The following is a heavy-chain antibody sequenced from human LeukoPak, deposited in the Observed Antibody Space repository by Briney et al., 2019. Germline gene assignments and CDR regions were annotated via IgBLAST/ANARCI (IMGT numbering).Heavy chain of an antibody. D-gene: IGHD6-6*01. J-gene: IGHJ4*02. CDR3: ARGELSIAARPYYFDY. V-gene: IGHV4-30-2*01. Sequence: SQTLSLTCTVSGGSISSGGYYWSWIRQPPGKGLEWIGYIYHSGSTYYNPSLKSRVTISVDRSKNQFSLKLSSVTAADTAVYYCARGELSIAARPYYFDYWGQGTLVTVSS. CDR1: GGSISSGGYY. CDR2: IYHSGST.